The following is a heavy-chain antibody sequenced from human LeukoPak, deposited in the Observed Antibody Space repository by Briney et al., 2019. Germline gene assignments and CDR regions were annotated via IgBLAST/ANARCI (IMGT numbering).Heavy chain of an antibody. J-gene: IGHJ4*02. V-gene: IGHV4-34*01. D-gene: IGHD3-22*01. CDR2: INLSGGT. CDR1: GGSFGGYF. CDR3: ASPNAMIVAYFDY. Sequence: SETLSLTCAVYGGSFGGYFWNWIRQPPGKGLEWIGEINLSGGTNYNPSLKSRVTISVDTSKNQFSLKLSPVTAADTAVYYCASPNAMIVAYFDYWGQGTLVTVSS.